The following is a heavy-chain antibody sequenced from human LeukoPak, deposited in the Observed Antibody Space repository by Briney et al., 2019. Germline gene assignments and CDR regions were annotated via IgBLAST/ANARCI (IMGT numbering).Heavy chain of an antibody. V-gene: IGHV3-21*01. Sequence: GGSLRLSCAASGFTVSSTYMSWVRQAPGKGLEWVSSISSSSSYIYYADSVKGRFTISRDNAKNSLYLQMNSLRAEDTAVYYCAGDRHCSSTSCYYGMDVWGQGTTVTVSS. J-gene: IGHJ6*02. D-gene: IGHD2-2*01. CDR2: ISSSSSYI. CDR1: GFTVSSTY. CDR3: AGDRHCSSTSCYYGMDV.